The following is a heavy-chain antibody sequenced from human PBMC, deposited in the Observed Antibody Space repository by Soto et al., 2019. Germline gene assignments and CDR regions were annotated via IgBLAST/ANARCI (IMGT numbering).Heavy chain of an antibody. CDR2: INHSGST. CDR3: ARGPTLGTGSIDY. Sequence: TSETLSLTCAVYGGSFSGYYWSWIRQPPGKGLEWIGEINHSGSTNYNPSLKSRVTISVDTSKNQFSLKLSSVTAADTAVYYCARGPTLGTGSIDYWGQGTLVTDS. V-gene: IGHV4-34*01. CDR1: GGSFSGYY. J-gene: IGHJ4*02.